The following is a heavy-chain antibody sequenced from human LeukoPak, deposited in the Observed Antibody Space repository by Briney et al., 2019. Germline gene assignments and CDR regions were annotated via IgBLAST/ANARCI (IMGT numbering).Heavy chain of an antibody. V-gene: IGHV3-30*02. Sequence: GGSLRLSCAASGFTFSSYGMHWVRQAPGKGLEWVAFIRYDGSNKYYADSVKGRFTISRDNSKNTLYLQMNSLRAEHTAVYYCAKDIGSYFYYFDYWGQGTLVTVSS. J-gene: IGHJ4*02. CDR1: GFTFSSYG. CDR3: AKDIGSYFYYFDY. D-gene: IGHD3-10*01. CDR2: IRYDGSNK.